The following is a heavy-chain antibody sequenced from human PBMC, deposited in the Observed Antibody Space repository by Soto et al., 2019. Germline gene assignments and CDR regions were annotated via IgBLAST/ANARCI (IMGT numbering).Heavy chain of an antibody. CDR3: ARAIIYDFWSGPSTDFDY. V-gene: IGHV1-18*04. Sequence: ASVKVSCKXSGYTFTSYGISWVRQAPGQGLEWMGWISAYNGNTNYAQKLQGRVTMTTDTSTSTAYMELRSLRSDDTAVYYCARAIIYDFWSGPSTDFDYWGQGTLVTVSS. CDR1: GYTFTSYG. CDR2: ISAYNGNT. D-gene: IGHD3-3*01. J-gene: IGHJ4*02.